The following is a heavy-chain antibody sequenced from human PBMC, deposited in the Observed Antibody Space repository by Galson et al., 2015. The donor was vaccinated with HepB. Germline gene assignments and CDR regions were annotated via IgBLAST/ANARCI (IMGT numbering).Heavy chain of an antibody. D-gene: IGHD1-26*01. J-gene: IGHJ4*02. Sequence: PVRSLRLSCAASGFTFSSYAMHWVRQAPGKGLEWVAVISYDGSNKYYADSVKGRFTISRDNSKNTLYLQMNSLRAEDTAVYYCARGPGSYIWFASADYWGQGTLVTVSS. CDR1: GFTFSSYA. CDR2: ISYDGSNK. V-gene: IGHV3-30*04. CDR3: ARGPGSYIWFASADY.